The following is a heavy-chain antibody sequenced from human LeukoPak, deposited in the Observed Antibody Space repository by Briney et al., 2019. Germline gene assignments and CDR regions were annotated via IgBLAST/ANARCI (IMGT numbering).Heavy chain of an antibody. CDR1: GGTLSSYA. J-gene: IGHJ3*02. D-gene: IGHD3-10*01. CDR2: IIPIFGTA. V-gene: IGHV1-69*13. CDR3: ASEYYGSGSYSAFDI. Sequence: GASVKVSCKASGGTLSSYAISWVRQAPGQGLEWMGGIIPIFGTANYAQKFQGRVTITADESTSTAYMELSSLRSEDTAVYYCASEYYGSGSYSAFDIWGQGTMVTVSS.